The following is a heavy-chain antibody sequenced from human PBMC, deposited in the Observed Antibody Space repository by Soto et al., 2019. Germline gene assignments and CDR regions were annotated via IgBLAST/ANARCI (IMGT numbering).Heavy chain of an antibody. CDR3: AKDFTPVFYGSGSSSEY. J-gene: IGHJ4*02. V-gene: IGHV3-23*04. D-gene: IGHD3-10*01. Sequence: EVQLVESGGGLVQPGGSLRLSCAASGFTFSSYAMRWVRQAPGTGLEWVSVISGGGGSTYYTDSVRGRFTISRDNSKNTLYLQMNSLSDTATAVCVCAKDFTPVFYGSGSSSEYWGPGTLVNGSS. CDR1: GFTFSSYA. CDR2: ISGGGGST.